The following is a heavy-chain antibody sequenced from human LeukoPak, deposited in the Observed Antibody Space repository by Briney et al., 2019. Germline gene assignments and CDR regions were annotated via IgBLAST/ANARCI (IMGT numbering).Heavy chain of an antibody. CDR2: ISGSGGST. Sequence: GGSLRLSCAASGFTFSSYAMSWVRQAPGKGLEWVSVISGSGGSTYYADCVKGRFTISRDNSKNTLYMQMNSLRAEDTAVYYCAKEKSIVGATDSAFDIWGQGTMVTVSS. D-gene: IGHD1-26*01. J-gene: IGHJ3*02. V-gene: IGHV3-23*01. CDR1: GFTFSSYA. CDR3: AKEKSIVGATDSAFDI.